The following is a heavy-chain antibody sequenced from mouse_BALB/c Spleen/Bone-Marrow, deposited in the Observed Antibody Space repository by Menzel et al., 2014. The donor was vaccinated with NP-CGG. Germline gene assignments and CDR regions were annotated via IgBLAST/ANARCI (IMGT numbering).Heavy chain of an antibody. J-gene: IGHJ3*01. CDR3: AREGDYDYGWFAY. V-gene: IGHV1-18*01. CDR2: INPYNGGT. D-gene: IGHD2-4*01. CDR1: GYSFTGYT. Sequence: VQLKESGPEVVKPGASMKMSCKASGYSFTGYTMNWVKQSHGKNLEWIGLINPYNGGTHYNQKFKGKATLTVDKSSSTAYMELLSLTSEDSAVYYCAREGDYDYGWFAYWGQGTLITVSA.